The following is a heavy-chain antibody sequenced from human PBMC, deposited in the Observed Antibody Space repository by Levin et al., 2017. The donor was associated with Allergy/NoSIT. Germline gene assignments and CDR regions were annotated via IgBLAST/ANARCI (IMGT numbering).Heavy chain of an antibody. CDR3: AKKDYGDYWFNFDF. CDR2: IRGSDYST. Sequence: HPGGSLRLSCAASGFTFSNYGMTWVRQAPGKGLEWVSAIRGSDYSTYYADSVKGRFTISRDNSKNTLYLQMNSLRAEDTAVYYCAKKDYGDYWFNFDFWGQGSLVTVSS. D-gene: IGHD4-17*01. V-gene: IGHV3-23*01. J-gene: IGHJ4*02. CDR1: GFTFSNYG.